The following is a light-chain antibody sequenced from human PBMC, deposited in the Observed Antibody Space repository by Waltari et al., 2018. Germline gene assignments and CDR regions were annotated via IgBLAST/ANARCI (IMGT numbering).Light chain of an antibody. CDR2: KAS. J-gene: IGKJ1*01. Sequence: DIHMTQSPSTLSASVRDRVTIPCRASQSISSWLAWYQQKPKKAPKLLIYKASTLEIGVPSRFSGSGSGTEFSLTISSLQPEDFATYYCQQYNPSSPWTFGQGTKVEVK. CDR1: QSISSW. CDR3: QQYNPSSPWT. V-gene: IGKV1-5*03.